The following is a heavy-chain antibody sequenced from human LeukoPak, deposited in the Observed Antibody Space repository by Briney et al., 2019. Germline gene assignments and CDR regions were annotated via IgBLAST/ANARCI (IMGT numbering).Heavy chain of an antibody. CDR2: ISSNGGST. J-gene: IGHJ4*02. CDR3: VKGKGIAVTSLDY. D-gene: IGHD6-19*01. CDR1: GFIFSNYA. V-gene: IGHV3-64D*06. Sequence: GGSLRLSCSASGFIFSNYAMHWVRQAPGKGLEYVSAISSNGGSTYYADSVKGRFTISRDNSKNTLYLQMSSLRAGDTAVYYCVKGKGIAVTSLDYWGQGTLVTVSS.